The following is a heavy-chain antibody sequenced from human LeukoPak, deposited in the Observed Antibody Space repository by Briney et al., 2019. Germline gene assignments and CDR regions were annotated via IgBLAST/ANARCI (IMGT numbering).Heavy chain of an antibody. J-gene: IGHJ4*02. V-gene: IGHV3-30*04. Sequence: ETSLRLSSAVSGFTFSSYAMHWDRQATGKGLEWVAVISYDRSNIYYADSVKGRFTISRDNSKNTLYLQMNSLRAEDTAVYYCARPTSGPFDYWGQGTLVTVSS. CDR2: ISYDRSNI. CDR3: ARPTSGPFDY. D-gene: IGHD1-14*01. CDR1: GFTFSSYA.